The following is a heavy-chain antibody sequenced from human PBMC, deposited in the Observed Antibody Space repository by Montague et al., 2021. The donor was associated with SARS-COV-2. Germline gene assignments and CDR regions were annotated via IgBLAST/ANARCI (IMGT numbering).Heavy chain of an antibody. J-gene: IGHJ4*02. CDR3: ASSHCGGDCY. D-gene: IGHD2-21*02. CDR1: GGSISHGSYF. V-gene: IGHV4-61*02. Sequence: TLSLTCTVSGGSISHGSYFWTWIRQPAGKGLEWIGRIHTSGSTNYNPSLKSRVAISIDTSKDQFSLELSSVTAADTAVYYCASSHCGGDCYSGQGTLVTVSS. CDR2: IHTSGST.